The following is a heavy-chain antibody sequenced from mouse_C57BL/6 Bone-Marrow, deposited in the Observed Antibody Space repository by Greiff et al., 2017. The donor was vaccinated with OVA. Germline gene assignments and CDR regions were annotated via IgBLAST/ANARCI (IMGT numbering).Heavy chain of an antibody. D-gene: IGHD6-1*01. V-gene: IGHV1-69*01. J-gene: IGHJ3*01. CDR3: AALSRAY. Sequence: QVQLQQPGAELVMPGASVKLSCKASGYTFTSHWMHWVKQRPGQGLEWIGEIDPSDSYTNYNQKFKGKSTLTVDKSSSTAYMQLSSLTAEDSAVYYCAALSRAYWGQGTLVTVSA. CDR2: IDPSDSYT. CDR1: GYTFTSHW.